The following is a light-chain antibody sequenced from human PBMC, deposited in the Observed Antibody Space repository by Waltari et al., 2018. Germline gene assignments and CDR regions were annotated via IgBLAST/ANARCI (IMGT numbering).Light chain of an antibody. Sequence: QSALTQPASVSGSPGQSITIPCPGTSSDVGGYTYVSWYQQYPGKAPKLMIYDVSKRPSGVSNRFSGSKSGNTASLTISGLQAEDEADYYCCSYAGSSTHVLFGGGTKLTVL. CDR1: SSDVGGYTY. CDR2: DVS. V-gene: IGLV2-23*02. CDR3: CSYAGSSTHVL. J-gene: IGLJ2*01.